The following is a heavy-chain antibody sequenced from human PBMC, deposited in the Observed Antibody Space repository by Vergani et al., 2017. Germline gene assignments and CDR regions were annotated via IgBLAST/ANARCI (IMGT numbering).Heavy chain of an antibody. CDR3: AREQPLLMRYATLPNLDY. CDR1: GYTFTSYY. D-gene: IGHD5-12*01. J-gene: IGHJ4*02. V-gene: IGHV1-46*03. CDR2: INPSGGST. Sequence: QVQLVQSGAEVKKPGASVKVSCKASGYTFTSYYMHWVRQAPGQGLEWMGIINPSGGSTSYAQKFQGRVTMTRDTSTSTVYMELSSLRSEDTAVYYCAREQPLLMRYATLPNLDYWGQGTLVTVSS.